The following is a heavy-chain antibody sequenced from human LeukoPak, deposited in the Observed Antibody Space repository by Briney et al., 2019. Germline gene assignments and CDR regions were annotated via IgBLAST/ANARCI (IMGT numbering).Heavy chain of an antibody. CDR1: GGSISSGGYY. J-gene: IGHJ2*01. CDR3: ARDSPRGYILTGSGWYFDL. Sequence: PSETLSLTCTVSGGSISSGGYYWSWIRQHPGKGLEWIGYIYYSGSTYYNPSLKSRVTISVDTSKNQFSLKLSSVTAADTAVYYCARDSPRGYILTGSGWYFDLWGRGTLVTVSS. CDR2: IYYSGST. V-gene: IGHV4-31*03. D-gene: IGHD3-9*01.